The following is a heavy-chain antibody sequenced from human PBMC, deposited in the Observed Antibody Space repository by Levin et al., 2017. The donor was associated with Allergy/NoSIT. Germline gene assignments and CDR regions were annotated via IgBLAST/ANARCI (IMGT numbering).Heavy chain of an antibody. CDR3: TRDLTLPGTDLDF. CDR1: GFTFSDSE. V-gene: IGHV3-48*03. Sequence: LSLTCAASGFTFSDSEMNWVRQAPGKRMEWVSFVNSAGDTMHYADSVRGRFTISRDNAKNSLYLEMNNLRADDTALYYCTRDLTLPGTDLDFWGQGILVTVSS. D-gene: IGHD6-13*01. J-gene: IGHJ4*02. CDR2: VNSAGDTM.